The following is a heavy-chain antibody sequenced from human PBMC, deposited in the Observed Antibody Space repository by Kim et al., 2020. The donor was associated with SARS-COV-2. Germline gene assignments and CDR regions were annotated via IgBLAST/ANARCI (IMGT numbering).Heavy chain of an antibody. D-gene: IGHD3-22*01. Sequence: SETLSLTCTVSGGSISSGGYYWSWIRQHPGKGLEWIGYIYYSGSTYYNPSLKSRVTISVDTSKNQFSLKLSSVTAADTAVYYCARASLTMIVVVGAFDIWGQGTLVA. CDR1: GGSISSGGYY. V-gene: IGHV4-31*03. J-gene: IGHJ3*02. CDR2: IYYSGST. CDR3: ARASLTMIVVVGAFDI.